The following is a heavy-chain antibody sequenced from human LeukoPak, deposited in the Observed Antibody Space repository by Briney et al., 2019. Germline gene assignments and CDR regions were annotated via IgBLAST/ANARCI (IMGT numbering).Heavy chain of an antibody. Sequence: GGSLRLSCAASGFSFSAYGMNWVRQAPGKGLEWVSAIGGSGATTYYADSVGGRFTISRDNSKNTMYLQMSSLRAEDTAIYYCGKIRLEDSATGYWGQGTLVTVSS. D-gene: IGHD2-15*01. J-gene: IGHJ4*02. CDR1: GFSFSAYG. CDR2: IGGSGATT. CDR3: GKIRLEDSATGY. V-gene: IGHV3-23*01.